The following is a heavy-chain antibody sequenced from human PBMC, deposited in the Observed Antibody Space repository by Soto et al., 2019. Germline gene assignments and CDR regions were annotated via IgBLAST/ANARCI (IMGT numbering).Heavy chain of an antibody. V-gene: IGHV3-30-3*01. CDR1: GFTFSSYA. CDR2: ISYDGSNK. J-gene: IGHJ6*02. CDR3: ARDVGWFEENYYYGMEV. D-gene: IGHD3-10*01. Sequence: GGSLRLSCAASGFTFSSYAMHWVRQAPGKGLEWVAVISYDGSNKYYADSVKGRFTISRDNSKNTLYLQMNSLRAEDTAVYYCARDVGWFEENYYYGMEVWGQGTTVTVSS.